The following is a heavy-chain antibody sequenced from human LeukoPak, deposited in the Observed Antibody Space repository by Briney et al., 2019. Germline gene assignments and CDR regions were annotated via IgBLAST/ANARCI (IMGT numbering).Heavy chain of an antibody. CDR3: ARVRGGYYVDY. CDR1: GLTFTSST. D-gene: IGHD3-22*01. V-gene: IGHV3-48*02. CDR2: ISGSSRAI. Sequence: GVSLRLSCAVSGLTFTSSTMIWVRHPPRRGLEWVSYISGSSRAIYYADPVKGGFTISRDNAKTSLYLQVNSLRDEDTAVYYCARVRGGYYVDYWGQGTLVTVSS. J-gene: IGHJ4*02.